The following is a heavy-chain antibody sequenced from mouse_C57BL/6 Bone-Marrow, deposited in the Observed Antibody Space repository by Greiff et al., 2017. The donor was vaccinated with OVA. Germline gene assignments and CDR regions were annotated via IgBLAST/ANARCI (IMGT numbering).Heavy chain of an antibody. V-gene: IGHV1-64*01. CDR1: GYTFTSYW. D-gene: IGHD2-2*01. J-gene: IGHJ1*03. CDR3: ARWEVTTYFDV. Sequence: QVQLQQPGAELVKPGASVKLSCKASGYTFTSYWMHWVKQRPGQGLEWIGMIHPNSGSTNYNEKFKSKATLTVDKSSSTAYMQLSSLTSEDSAVYYCARWEVTTYFDVWGTGTTVTVSS. CDR2: IHPNSGST.